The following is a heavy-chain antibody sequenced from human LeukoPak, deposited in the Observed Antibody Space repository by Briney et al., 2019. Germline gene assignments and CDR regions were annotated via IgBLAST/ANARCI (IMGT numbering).Heavy chain of an antibody. CDR1: GFTFSSYA. Sequence: PGGSLRLSCAASGFTFSSYAMSWVRQAPGKGLEWVSVISGSGGNTYYADSVKGRFTISRDNSKNTLCLQTNSLRAEDTAVYYCAKQLGYCSDGSCYFPYWGQGTLVTVSS. CDR2: ISGSGGNT. V-gene: IGHV3-23*01. D-gene: IGHD2-15*01. J-gene: IGHJ4*02. CDR3: AKQLGYCSDGSCYFPY.